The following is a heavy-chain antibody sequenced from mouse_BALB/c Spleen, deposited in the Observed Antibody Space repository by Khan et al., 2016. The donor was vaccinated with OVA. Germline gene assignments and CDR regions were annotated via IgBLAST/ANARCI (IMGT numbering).Heavy chain of an antibody. CDR3: ARSVYYVYAYAMDY. D-gene: IGHD2-2*01. Sequence: VQLKESGPGLVKPSQSLSLTCTVTGYSITSEYAWNWIRQFPGNKLEWMGYISYSGSTNYNPSLKSRISVTRDTSQNQFFLQLNSVTTEDTATYYCARSVYYVYAYAMDYWGQGTSVTVSS. V-gene: IGHV3-2*02. J-gene: IGHJ4*01. CDR1: GYSITSEYA. CDR2: ISYSGST.